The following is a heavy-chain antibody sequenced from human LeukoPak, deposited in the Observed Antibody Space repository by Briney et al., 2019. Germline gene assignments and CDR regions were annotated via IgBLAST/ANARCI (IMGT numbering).Heavy chain of an antibody. D-gene: IGHD6-13*01. CDR1: GGSISSYY. J-gene: IGHJ5*02. Sequence: SETLSLTCTVSGGSISSYYWSWIRQHPGKGLEWIGYIYYSGSTYYNPSLKSRVTISVDTSKNQFSLKLSSVTAADTAVYYCARAAVRDGNWFDPWGQGTLVTVSS. V-gene: IGHV4-59*06. CDR3: ARAAVRDGNWFDP. CDR2: IYYSGST.